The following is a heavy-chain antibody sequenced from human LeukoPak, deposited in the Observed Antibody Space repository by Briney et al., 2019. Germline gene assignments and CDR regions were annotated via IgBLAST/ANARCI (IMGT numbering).Heavy chain of an antibody. J-gene: IGHJ4*02. Sequence: SETLSLTCTVSGGSISSGGYYWSWFRQHPGKGLEWIGYIYYSGSTYYNPSLKSRVTISVDTSKNQFSLKLSSVTAADTAVYYCARGRTYYDFWSGYYEQTTPLPDYWCQGTLVTVSS. D-gene: IGHD3-3*01. CDR3: ARGRTYYDFWSGYYEQTTPLPDY. CDR1: GGSISSGGYY. V-gene: IGHV4-31*03. CDR2: IYYSGST.